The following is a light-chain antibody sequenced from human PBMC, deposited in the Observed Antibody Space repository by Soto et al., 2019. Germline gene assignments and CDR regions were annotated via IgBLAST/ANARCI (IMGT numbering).Light chain of an antibody. J-gene: IGKJ4*01. CDR1: QSVSSSY. CDR3: QQYGSSPALT. Sequence: EIVLTQSPGTLSLSPGERATLSCRASQSVSSSYLAWYQQKTGQAPRLLIYGASSRATGIPDRFSGSGSGTDFTLTISRREPEDVAGYYCQQYGSSPALTVGGGTKVEIK. V-gene: IGKV3-20*01. CDR2: GAS.